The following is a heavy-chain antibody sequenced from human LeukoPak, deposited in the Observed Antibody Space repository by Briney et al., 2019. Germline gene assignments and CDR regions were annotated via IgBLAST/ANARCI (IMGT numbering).Heavy chain of an antibody. CDR3: AKDNDFWSGYHFDY. CDR2: ISGSGGST. Sequence: GGSLRLSCAASGFTFSRYAMSWVRQAPGKGLEWGSAISGSGGSTYYADSVKGRFTISRDNSKNTLYLQMNSLRAEDTAVYDCAKDNDFWSGYHFDYWGQGTLVTVSS. J-gene: IGHJ4*02. D-gene: IGHD3-3*01. CDR1: GFTFSRYA. V-gene: IGHV3-23*01.